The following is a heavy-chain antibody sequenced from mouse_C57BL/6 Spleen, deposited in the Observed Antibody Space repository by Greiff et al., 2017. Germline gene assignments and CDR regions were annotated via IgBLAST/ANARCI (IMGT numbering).Heavy chain of an antibody. D-gene: IGHD2-4*01. V-gene: IGHV5-6*02. Sequence: DVKLVEPGGDLVMPGGSLKLSCAASGFTFSSYGMPWVRQTPDKRLAWVATLSSGGSYTYYPDSVKGRFTISSDNAKNTLSRQMSSLKSEDTALYYCARQREDYVEDSFDYGGQGTTPTVSS. CDR3: ARQREDYVEDSFDY. CDR2: LSSGGSYT. CDR1: GFTFSSYG. J-gene: IGHJ2*01.